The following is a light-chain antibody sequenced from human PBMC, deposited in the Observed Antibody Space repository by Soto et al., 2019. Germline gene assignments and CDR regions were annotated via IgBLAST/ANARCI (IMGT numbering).Light chain of an antibody. CDR3: SSYAVNKKLL. CDR1: NSDIGAFTY. J-gene: IGLJ2*01. V-gene: IGLV2-8*01. Sequence: QSFLSQPPSASGSPGQSVTISCTGTNSDIGAFTYVSWYQQHPGRAPRLIIYDVTKRPSGVPDRFSGSKSGNTASLTVSGLHVDDEADYFCSSYAVNKKLLFGGGTKLTVL. CDR2: DVT.